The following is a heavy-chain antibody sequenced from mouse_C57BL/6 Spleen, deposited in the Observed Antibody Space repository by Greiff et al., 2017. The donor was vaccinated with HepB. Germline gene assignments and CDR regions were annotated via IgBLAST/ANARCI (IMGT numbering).Heavy chain of an antibody. V-gene: IGHV1-82*01. CDR2: IYPGDGDT. J-gene: IGHJ4*01. CDR1: GYAFSSSW. Sequence: VQLKESGPELVKPGASVKISCKASGYAFSSSWMNWVKQRPGKGLEWIGRIYPGDGDTNYNGKFKGKATLTADKSSSTAYMQLSSLTSEDSAVYFCARGGTTVDYAMDYWGQGTSVTVSS. D-gene: IGHD1-1*01. CDR3: ARGGTTVDYAMDY.